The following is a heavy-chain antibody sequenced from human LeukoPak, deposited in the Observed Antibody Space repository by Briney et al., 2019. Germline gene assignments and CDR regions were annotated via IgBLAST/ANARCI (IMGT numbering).Heavy chain of an antibody. CDR2: ISGSRDST. V-gene: IGHV3-23*01. CDR1: GFTFSSYA. J-gene: IGHJ2*01. Sequence: GGSLRLSCAASGFTFSSYAMSWVRQAPGKGLEWVSAISGSRDSTDYADSVKGRFTISRDNSKNSVYLLLNSLTPEDTAVYYCARDLRAGGTWSYGVYFDLWGRGTLVTVSS. CDR3: ARDLRAGGTWSYGVYFDL. D-gene: IGHD4-17*01.